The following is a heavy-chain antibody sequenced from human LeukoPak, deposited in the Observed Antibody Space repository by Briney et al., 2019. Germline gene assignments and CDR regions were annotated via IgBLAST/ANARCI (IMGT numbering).Heavy chain of an antibody. Sequence: GGSLRLSCAASGFTFSSYAMHWVRQAPGKGLEWVAVISYDGSNKYYADSVKGRFTISRDNSKNTLYLQMNSLRAEDTAVYYCARDTPSGWYHFDYWGQGTLVTV. J-gene: IGHJ4*02. CDR1: GFTFSSYA. V-gene: IGHV3-30-3*01. CDR2: ISYDGSNK. D-gene: IGHD6-19*01. CDR3: ARDTPSGWYHFDY.